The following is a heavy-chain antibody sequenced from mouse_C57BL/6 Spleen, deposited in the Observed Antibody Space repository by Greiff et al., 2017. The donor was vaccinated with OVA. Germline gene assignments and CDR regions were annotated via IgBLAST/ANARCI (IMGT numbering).Heavy chain of an antibody. Sequence: EVQLKESGPELVKPGDSVKISCKASGYSFTGYFMNWVMQSHGKSLEWIGRINPYNGDTFYNQKFKGKATLTVDKSSSTAHMELRSLTSEDSAVYYCASYYGYYAMDYWGQGTSVTVSS. CDR2: INPYNGDT. V-gene: IGHV1-20*01. J-gene: IGHJ4*01. CDR3: ASYYGYYAMDY. D-gene: IGHD1-1*01. CDR1: GYSFTGYF.